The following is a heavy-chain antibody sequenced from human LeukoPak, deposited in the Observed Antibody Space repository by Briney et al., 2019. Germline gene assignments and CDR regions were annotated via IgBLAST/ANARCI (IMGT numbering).Heavy chain of an antibody. CDR2: IYSSGAT. J-gene: IGHJ4*02. CDR1: GFTVSSNY. V-gene: IGHV3-66*01. CDR3: ARDALGRGSSYLTGDQ. Sequence: GGSLRLSCVALGFTVSSNYMSWVRQAPGKGLEWVSVIYSSGATYYADSVKGRFTISRDNSKNTVFLQMNSLRAEDTAVYHCARDALGRGSSYLTGDQWGQGTLVTVSA. D-gene: IGHD5-18*01.